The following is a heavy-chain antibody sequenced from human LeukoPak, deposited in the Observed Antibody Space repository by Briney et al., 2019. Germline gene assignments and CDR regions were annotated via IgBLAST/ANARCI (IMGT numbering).Heavy chain of an antibody. CDR3: GRSAYNSYWYDDYFDS. Sequence: PSETLSLTCTVSGGSVSSGGYYWGWIRQPPGKGLEWIGTIYYSGSTYYDPSLKSRVTMSVDTSKNQFSLKLTSVTAADTAVYYCGRSAYNSYWYDDYFDSWGQGTLVTVSS. D-gene: IGHD6-19*01. V-gene: IGHV4-39*07. CDR2: IYYSGST. CDR1: GGSVSSGGYY. J-gene: IGHJ4*02.